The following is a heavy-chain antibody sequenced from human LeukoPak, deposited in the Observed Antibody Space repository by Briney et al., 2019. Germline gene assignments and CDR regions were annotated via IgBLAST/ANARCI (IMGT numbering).Heavy chain of an antibody. D-gene: IGHD3-22*01. J-gene: IGHJ4*02. CDR2: INWNGGST. V-gene: IGHV3-20*04. Sequence: GGSLRLSCAASGFTFDDYGMSWVRQVPGKGLEWVSGINWNGGSTGYADSVKGRFTISRDNAKNSLYLQMNSLRAGDTALYYCARTVDSYYDSSYINYWGQGTLVTVSS. CDR1: GFTFDDYG. CDR3: ARTVDSYYDSSYINY.